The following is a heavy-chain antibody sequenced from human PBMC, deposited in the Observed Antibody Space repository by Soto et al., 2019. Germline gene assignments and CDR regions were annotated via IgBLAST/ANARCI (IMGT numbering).Heavy chain of an antibody. CDR2: TFYDRENN. CDR1: GFIFNSYT. Sequence: PGGSLRLSCAASGFIFNSYTMHWVRQAPGKGLEWLALTFYDRENNCYADSVKGRFTISRDNSNNILYLQMNSLRAEDTAVYYCAREMSDFDYWGQGTLVTVSS. J-gene: IGHJ4*02. CDR3: AREMSDFDY. V-gene: IGHV3-30*04.